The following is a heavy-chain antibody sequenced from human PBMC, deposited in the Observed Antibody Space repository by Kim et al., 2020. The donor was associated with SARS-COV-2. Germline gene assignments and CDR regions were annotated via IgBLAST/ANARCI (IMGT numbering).Heavy chain of an antibody. CDR1: GYSFTSYW. CDR2: IYPGDSDT. D-gene: IGHD3-22*01. V-gene: IGHV5-51*01. CDR3: ARHGVRYYYDSSGYFPDS. J-gene: IGHJ4*02. Sequence: GESLKISCKGSGYSFTSYWIGWVRQMPGKGLEWMGIIYPGDSDTRYSPSFQGQVTISADKSISTAYLQWSSLKASDTAMYYCARHGVRYYYDSSGYFPDSWGQGTLVTVSS.